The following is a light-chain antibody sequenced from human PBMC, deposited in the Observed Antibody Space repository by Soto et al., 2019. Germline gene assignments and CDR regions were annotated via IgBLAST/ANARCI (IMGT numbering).Light chain of an antibody. J-gene: IGKJ5*01. CDR2: GAS. CDR3: QQYGTSPIT. Sequence: ENVLTQSPGTLSLSPGERATLSCRASQTVSSYLTWYQQRPGQAPRLLIYGASKRTTGITDRFSGSGSGTDFTLIISRLEPEDFALYYCQQYGTSPITFGQGTRLEIK. V-gene: IGKV3-20*01. CDR1: QTVSSY.